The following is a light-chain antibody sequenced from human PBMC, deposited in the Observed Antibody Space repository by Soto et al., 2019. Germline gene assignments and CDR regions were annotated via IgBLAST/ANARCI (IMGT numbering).Light chain of an antibody. CDR3: QRYYSYPWT. J-gene: IGKJ1*01. Sequence: AIRMSQAPSSFSASTGYRFTITCRASQGISSYLAWYQQKPGKAPKLLIYAASTLQSGVPSRFSGSGPGTDFTLTISCLHSEDFATYYCQRYYSYPWTFGQGTKVDI. CDR1: QGISSY. CDR2: AAS. V-gene: IGKV1-8*01.